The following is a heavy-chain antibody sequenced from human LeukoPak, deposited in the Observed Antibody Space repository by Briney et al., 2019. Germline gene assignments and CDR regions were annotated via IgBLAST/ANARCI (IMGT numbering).Heavy chain of an antibody. D-gene: IGHD6-13*01. J-gene: IGHJ6*03. CDR2: IYYSGST. CDR3: ARSNFDSSSWDGGYYYYMDV. CDR1: GGSISSSSYY. V-gene: IGHV4-39*07. Sequence: SETLSLTCTVSGGSISSSSYYWGWIRQPPGKGLEWIGSIYYSGSTYYNPSLKSRVTISVDTSKNQFSLKLSSVTAADTAVYYCARSNFDSSSWDGGYYYYMDVWGKGTTVTVSS.